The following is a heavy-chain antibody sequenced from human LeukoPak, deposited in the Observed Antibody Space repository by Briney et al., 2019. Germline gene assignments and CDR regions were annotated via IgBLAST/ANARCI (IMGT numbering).Heavy chain of an antibody. Sequence: SETLSLTCTVSGGSMISSSHYWGWIRQPPGKGLEWIGSIYYSGSTYYNPSLKSRVTISVDTSKNQFSLKLSSVTAADTAVYYCARGLSWSSGWYPRVYFDYWGQGTLVTVSS. CDR1: GGSMISSSHY. CDR2: IYYSGST. CDR3: ARGLSWSSGWYPRVYFDY. D-gene: IGHD6-19*01. J-gene: IGHJ4*02. V-gene: IGHV4-39*07.